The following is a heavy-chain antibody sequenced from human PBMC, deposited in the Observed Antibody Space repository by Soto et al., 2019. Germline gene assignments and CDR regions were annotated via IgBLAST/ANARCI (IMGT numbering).Heavy chain of an antibody. CDR1: GGSISSSSYY. CDR2: IYYSGST. CDR3: ARLGRRTGTTFDY. J-gene: IGHJ4*02. Sequence: SETLSLTCTFSGGSISSSSYYLGWIRQPPGKGLEWIGSIYYSGSTYYNPSLKSRVTISVDTSKNQFSLKLSSVTAADTAVYYCARLGRRTGTTFDYWGQGTLVTVSS. V-gene: IGHV4-39*01. D-gene: IGHD1-7*01.